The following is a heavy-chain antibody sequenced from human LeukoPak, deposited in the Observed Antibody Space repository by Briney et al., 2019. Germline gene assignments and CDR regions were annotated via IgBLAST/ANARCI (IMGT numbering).Heavy chain of an antibody. CDR3: ARELGMEFDY. CDR1: GFTFSSFG. CDR2: IWYDGSNK. J-gene: IGHJ4*02. V-gene: IGHV3-33*01. D-gene: IGHD7-27*01. Sequence: GRSLRLSCAASGFTFSSFGMHWVRQAPGKGLEWVAVIWYDGSNKYFADSVKGRFTISRDNSKNTLFLQMNSLRAEDTAVYYCARELGMEFDYWGQGTLVTVSS.